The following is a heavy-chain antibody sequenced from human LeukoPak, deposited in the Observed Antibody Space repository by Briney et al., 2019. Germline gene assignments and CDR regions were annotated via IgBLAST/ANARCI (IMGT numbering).Heavy chain of an antibody. J-gene: IGHJ4*02. CDR2: INNHGSGGI. V-gene: IGHV3-74*01. D-gene: IGHD3-3*01. Sequence: QPGGSLRLSCAASGFTFSNYWMHWVRQAPGKGLVWVSRINNHGSGGISYADSVKGRFTISRDIFKNTLYLQMNNLRPEDTAVYYCAKDVSGQAYWGQGTLLTVSS. CDR1: GFTFSNYW. CDR3: AKDVSGQAY.